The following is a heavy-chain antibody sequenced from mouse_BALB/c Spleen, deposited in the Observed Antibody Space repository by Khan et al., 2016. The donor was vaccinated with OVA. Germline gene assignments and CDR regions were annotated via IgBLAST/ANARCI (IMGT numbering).Heavy chain of an antibody. CDR2: ISYSGST. Sequence: EVQLQESGPGLVKPSQSLSLTCTVTGYSITSDYAWNWIRQFPGNKLEWMGYISYSGSTSYNPSLKGRISITRDTSKNQFFLQLNSVTTEDTATSYCARSPDGYYAWFAYWGQGTLVTVSA. CDR3: ARSPDGYYAWFAY. D-gene: IGHD2-3*01. CDR1: GYSITSDYA. V-gene: IGHV3-2*02. J-gene: IGHJ3*01.